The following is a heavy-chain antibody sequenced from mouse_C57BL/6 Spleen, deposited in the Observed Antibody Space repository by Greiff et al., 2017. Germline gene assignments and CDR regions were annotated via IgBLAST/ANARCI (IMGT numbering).Heavy chain of an antibody. V-gene: IGHV1-15*01. CDR1: GYTFTDYE. J-gene: IGHJ2*01. D-gene: IGHD1-1*01. Sequence: VKLVESGAELVRPGASVTLSCKASGYTFTDYEMHWVKQTPVHGLEWIGAIDPETGGPAYNQKFKGKAILTADKSSSTAYMELRSLTSEDSAVYYCTRIRVGFDYWGQGTTLTVSS. CDR3: TRIRVGFDY. CDR2: IDPETGGP.